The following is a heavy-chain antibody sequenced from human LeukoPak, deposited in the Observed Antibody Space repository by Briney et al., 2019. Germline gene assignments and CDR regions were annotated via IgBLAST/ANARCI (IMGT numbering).Heavy chain of an antibody. D-gene: IGHD3-9*01. V-gene: IGHV1-18*01. CDR2: ISAYNGNT. CDR1: GYTFTSYG. CDR3: ARPNMYYDILTGYSYYFDY. J-gene: IGHJ4*02. Sequence: ASVTVSCKASGYTFTSYGISWVRQAPGQGLEWMGWISAYNGNTNYAQKLQGRVTMTTDTSTSTAYMELRSLRSDDTAVYYCARPNMYYDILTGYSYYFDYWGQGTLVTVSS.